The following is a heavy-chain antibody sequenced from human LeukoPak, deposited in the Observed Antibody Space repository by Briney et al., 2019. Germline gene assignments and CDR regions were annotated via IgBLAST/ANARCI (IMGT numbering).Heavy chain of an antibody. CDR3: AKEFGAYDSYFDY. Sequence: PGGSLMLSCVASGFTFSSYAMNWVRQAPGKGLEWVSAISGSGGSTYYADSVKGRFNTSSDNSKNTLYLQMNSLRAEDTAVYYCAKEFGAYDSYFDYWGQGNLVSVSS. V-gene: IGHV3-23*01. CDR2: ISGSGGST. D-gene: IGHD5-12*01. J-gene: IGHJ4*02. CDR1: GFTFSSYA.